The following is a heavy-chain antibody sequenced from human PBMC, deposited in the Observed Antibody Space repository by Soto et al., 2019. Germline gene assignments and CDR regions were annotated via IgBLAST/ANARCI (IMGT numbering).Heavy chain of an antibody. Sequence: SETLSLTCTVSGGSISSSTYYWGWMRQPPGKGLEWIASFFISGNTYYNPSLKSRVTISVDTSKNQFSLKLSSVTAADTAVYYCGRISSHGDYAYSGQGTLVTVSS. J-gene: IGHJ4*02. V-gene: IGHV4-39*01. CDR3: GRISSHGDYAY. D-gene: IGHD4-17*01. CDR1: GGSISSSTYY. CDR2: FFISGNT.